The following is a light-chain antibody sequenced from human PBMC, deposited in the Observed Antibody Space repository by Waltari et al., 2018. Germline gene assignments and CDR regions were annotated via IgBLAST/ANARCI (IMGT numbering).Light chain of an antibody. V-gene: IGLV3-10*01. CDR3: YSADSSGIYVV. Sequence: SYELTQPPSVSVSPGQTATITCSGDALSTKFVYWFQQKSGQAPVLLIYEDNKRPSGIPERFSGSSSGTVATWTASGAQVEDEADYYCYSADSSGIYVVFGGGTKLTV. CDR1: ALSTKF. CDR2: EDN. J-gene: IGLJ2*01.